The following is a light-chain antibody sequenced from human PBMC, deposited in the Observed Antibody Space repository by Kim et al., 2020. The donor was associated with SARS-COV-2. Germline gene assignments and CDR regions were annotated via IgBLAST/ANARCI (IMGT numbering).Light chain of an antibody. Sequence: LSPGERAPPSCRASQSFSNNYLAWYQQKPGQAPRLRIYGVFSRPPGIPDRFSGSGSGTDFTLIISRLEPEDFAVYYCQHYGGSLFTFGQGTKLEI. CDR2: GVF. CDR1: QSFSNNY. V-gene: IGKV3-20*01. J-gene: IGKJ2*01. CDR3: QHYGGSLFT.